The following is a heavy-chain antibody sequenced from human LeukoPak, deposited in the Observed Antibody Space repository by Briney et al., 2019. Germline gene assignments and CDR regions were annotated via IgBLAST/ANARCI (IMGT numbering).Heavy chain of an antibody. CDR1: GGTFSSYA. D-gene: IGHD6-6*01. CDR2: IIPIFGTA. V-gene: IGHV1-69*13. Sequence: GASVKVSCKASGGTFSSYAISWVRQAPGQGLEWMGGIIPIFGTANYAQKFQGRVTITADESTSTAYMELSSLRSEDTAVYYCARGGEQLVHPGDAFDIWGQGTMVTVSS. J-gene: IGHJ3*02. CDR3: ARGGEQLVHPGDAFDI.